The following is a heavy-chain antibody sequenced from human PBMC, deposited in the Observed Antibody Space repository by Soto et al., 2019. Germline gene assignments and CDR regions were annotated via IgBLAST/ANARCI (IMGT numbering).Heavy chain of an antibody. J-gene: IGHJ4*02. V-gene: IGHV4-31*03. Sequence: SETLSLTCTVSGGSISSGGYYWSWIRQHPGKGLEWIGYIYYSGSTYYNPSLKSRVTISVDTSKNQFSLKLSSVTAADTAVYYFSRDSPPSLTGQQTNFDYWGQVTLVTVSS. CDR3: SRDSPPSLTGQQTNFDY. CDR1: GGSISSGGYY. D-gene: IGHD3-9*01. CDR2: IYYSGST.